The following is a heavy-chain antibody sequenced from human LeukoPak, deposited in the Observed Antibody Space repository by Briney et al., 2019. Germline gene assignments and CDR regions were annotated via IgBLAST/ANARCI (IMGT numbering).Heavy chain of an antibody. J-gene: IGHJ3*02. D-gene: IGHD1-26*01. CDR1: GGSISTYY. CDR3: ARHSGSRDAFDI. V-gene: IGHV4-59*08. CDR2: IYYSGST. Sequence: SETLSLTCTVSGGSISTYYCSWIRQPPGKGLEWIGYIYYSGSTNYNPSLKSRVTISVDTSKNQFSLKLSSVTAADTAVYYCARHSGSRDAFDIWGQGTMATVSS.